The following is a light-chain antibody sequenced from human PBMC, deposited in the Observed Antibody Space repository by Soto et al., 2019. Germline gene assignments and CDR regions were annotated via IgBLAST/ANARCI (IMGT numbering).Light chain of an antibody. V-gene: IGKV3-11*01. CDR1: QTISSY. Sequence: IVLTQSPGTLSLSPGERATLSCRASQTISSYLAWYQQKPGQAPRLLIYDASNRATGIPARFSGSGSGTDFNLTISSLEPEDFAVYYCQQRSNWPPPTFGGGTKVEIK. CDR2: DAS. CDR3: QQRSNWPPPT. J-gene: IGKJ4*01.